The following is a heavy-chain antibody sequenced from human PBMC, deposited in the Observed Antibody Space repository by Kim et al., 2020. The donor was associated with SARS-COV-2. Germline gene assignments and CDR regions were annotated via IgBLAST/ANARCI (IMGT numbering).Heavy chain of an antibody. CDR2: TYYRSKWYN. D-gene: IGHD6-19*01. J-gene: IGHJ4*02. CDR1: GDSVSSNSAA. V-gene: IGHV6-1*01. Sequence: SQTLSLTCAISGDSVSSNSAAWNWIRQSPSRGLEWLGRTYYRSKWYNDYAVSVKSRITINPDTSKNQFSLQLNSVTPEDTAVYYCARAEHSSGWYGVFFDYWGQGTLVTVSS. CDR3: ARAEHSSGWYGVFFDY.